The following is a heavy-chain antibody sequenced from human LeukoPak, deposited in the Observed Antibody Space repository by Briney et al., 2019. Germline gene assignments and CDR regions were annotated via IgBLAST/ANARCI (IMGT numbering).Heavy chain of an antibody. CDR3: AISVEIVVAGGRYFDY. D-gene: IGHD6-19*01. Sequence: AGGSLRLSCAASGFSFSTSWMHWVRLAPGKGLLWVSRIHSDGTTTIYADSVKGRFTISRDNSKNTLYLQMNSLRAEDTAVYYCAISVEIVVAGGRYFDYWGQGTLVTVSS. CDR2: IHSDGTTT. V-gene: IGHV3-74*01. J-gene: IGHJ4*02. CDR1: GFSFSTSW.